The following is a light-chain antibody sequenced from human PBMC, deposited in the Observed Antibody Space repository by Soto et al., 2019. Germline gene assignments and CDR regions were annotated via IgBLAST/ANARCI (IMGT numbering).Light chain of an antibody. J-gene: IGLJ1*01. CDR1: NSDVGNYNL. Sequence: QSALTQPASVSVSPGQSITISCTGANSDVGNYNLVSWYQQHPYRAPKLIIYEGSKGPSGVSDRFSGSKSGNTVSLTISGLQAEDEADNYCSAYTNDGTLVFATGTKLTVL. CDR3: SAYTNDGTLV. V-gene: IGLV2-14*02. CDR2: EGS.